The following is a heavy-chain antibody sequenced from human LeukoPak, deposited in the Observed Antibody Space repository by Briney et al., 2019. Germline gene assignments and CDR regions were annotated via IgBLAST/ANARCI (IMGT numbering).Heavy chain of an antibody. CDR2: INPNSGGT. D-gene: IGHD4-11*01. J-gene: IGHJ6*03. Sequence: ASVKVSCKASGYTFTGYYMHWVRQAPGQGLEWMGWINPNSGGTNYAQKFQGRVTMTRDTSISTAYMELSRLRSDDTAVYYCARAAVTPGEYYMDVWGKGTTVTISS. V-gene: IGHV1-2*02. CDR1: GYTFTGYY. CDR3: ARAAVTPGEYYMDV.